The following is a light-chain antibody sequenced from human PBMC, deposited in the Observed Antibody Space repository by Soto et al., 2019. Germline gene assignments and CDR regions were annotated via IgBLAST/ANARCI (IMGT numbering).Light chain of an antibody. CDR3: CSYSGSNTIVV. V-gene: IGLV2-14*01. Sequence: QSVLTQPASVSGSPGQSITISCPGTSSDVGGYNFVSWYQQHPGKAPRLMIFEVNNRPSGVSTRFSGSKSGNTASLTISGLQAEDEADYYCCSYSGSNTIVVFGGGTKLTVL. J-gene: IGLJ2*01. CDR1: SSDVGGYNF. CDR2: EVN.